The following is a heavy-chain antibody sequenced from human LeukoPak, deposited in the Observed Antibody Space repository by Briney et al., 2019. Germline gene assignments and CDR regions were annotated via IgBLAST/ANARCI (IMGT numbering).Heavy chain of an antibody. J-gene: IGHJ4*02. D-gene: IGHD3-22*01. CDR2: INSDGSST. Sequence: GGSLRLSCAASGFTFSSYWMHWVRQAPGKGLVWVSRINSDGSSTSYADSVKGRFTISRDNAKNSLYPQMNSLRAEDTAVYYCARQLDSSGYLVYFDYWGQGTLVTVSS. CDR1: GFTFSSYW. CDR3: ARQLDSSGYLVYFDY. V-gene: IGHV3-74*01.